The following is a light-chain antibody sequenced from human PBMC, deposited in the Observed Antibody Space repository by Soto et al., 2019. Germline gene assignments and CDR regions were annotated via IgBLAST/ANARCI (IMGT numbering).Light chain of an antibody. CDR2: KAS. V-gene: IGKV1-5*03. CDR1: QSISSW. J-gene: IGKJ1*01. CDR3: HQYNSYSPT. Sequence: DIQMTQSPSTLSASVGDRVTITCRASQSISSWLAWYQQKPGKAPKLLIYKASSLESGVPSRFSGSGSGTEFTLTISSLQHDDFATYYCHQYNSYSPTFGQGTKVEIK.